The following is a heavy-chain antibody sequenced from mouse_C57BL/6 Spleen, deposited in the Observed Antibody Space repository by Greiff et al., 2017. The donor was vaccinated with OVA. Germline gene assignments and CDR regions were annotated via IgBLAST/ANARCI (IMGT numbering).Heavy chain of an antibody. Sequence: QVQLQQPGAELVKPGASVKLSCKASGYTFTSYWMHWVKQRPGRGLEWIGRIEPNSGGTKYNEKFKSKATLTVDKPSSTAYMQLSSLTSEDSAVYDCARKRATGVAPVDYWGQGTTLTVSS. CDR3: ARKRATGVAPVDY. CDR2: IEPNSGGT. J-gene: IGHJ2*01. V-gene: IGHV1-72*01. CDR1: GYTFTSYW. D-gene: IGHD1-1*01.